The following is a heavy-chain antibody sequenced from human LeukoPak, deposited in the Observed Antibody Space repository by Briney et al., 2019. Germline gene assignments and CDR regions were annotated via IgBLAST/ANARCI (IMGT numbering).Heavy chain of an antibody. Sequence: SETLSLTCAVYVGSFSGYYWSWIRQPPGKGLEWIGEINHSGSTNYNPSLKSRVTISVDTSKNQFSLKLTSVTAADTAVYYCARGVYNYGSDCYFDLWGRGTLVTVSS. CDR1: VGSFSGYY. D-gene: IGHD5-18*01. J-gene: IGHJ2*01. CDR2: INHSGST. V-gene: IGHV4-34*01. CDR3: ARGVYNYGSDCYFDL.